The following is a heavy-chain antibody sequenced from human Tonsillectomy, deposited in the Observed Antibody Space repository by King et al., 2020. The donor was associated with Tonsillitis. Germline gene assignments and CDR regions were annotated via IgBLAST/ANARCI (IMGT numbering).Heavy chain of an antibody. Sequence: VQLQQSGPGLVKPSQTLSLTCAISGDSVSSNSAAWNWISQSPSRGLEWLGRTYYRSRWSNDYAVSVKSRITVNPDTSKNQFSLQLNSVTPEDTAVYFCASSSVGTSGSFDYWGQGTLVTVSS. D-gene: IGHD3-22*01. J-gene: IGHJ4*02. CDR1: GDSVSSNSAA. CDR2: TYYRSRWSN. V-gene: IGHV6-1*01. CDR3: ASSSVGTSGSFDY.